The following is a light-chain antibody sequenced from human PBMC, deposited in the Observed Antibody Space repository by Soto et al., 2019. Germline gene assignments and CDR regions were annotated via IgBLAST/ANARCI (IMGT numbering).Light chain of an antibody. Sequence: EIVLTQSPGTLSLSPGERATLSCRASQSVSSSYLAWYQQKPGQAPRLLIYGASSRATGIPDRFSGSGSGTDFTLTISRLEPEDFAVYYCQQYDDSFWTLGQGTKVEIK. J-gene: IGKJ1*01. V-gene: IGKV3-20*01. CDR2: GAS. CDR3: QQYDDSFWT. CDR1: QSVSSSY.